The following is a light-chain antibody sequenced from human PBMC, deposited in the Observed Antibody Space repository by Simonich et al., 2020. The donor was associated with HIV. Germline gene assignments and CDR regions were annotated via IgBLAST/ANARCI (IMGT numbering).Light chain of an antibody. CDR2: GAS. Sequence: EIVMTQSPATLSVSPGERATLSCRTNQSVSSTIAWYQQKPGQAPWLLIYGASTRASGIPARFSGSGSGTEFTPTISSLQSEDFAVYYCQQYVSSPVTFGPGTTVDIK. CDR1: QSVSST. CDR3: QQYVSSPVT. J-gene: IGKJ3*01. V-gene: IGKV3-15*01.